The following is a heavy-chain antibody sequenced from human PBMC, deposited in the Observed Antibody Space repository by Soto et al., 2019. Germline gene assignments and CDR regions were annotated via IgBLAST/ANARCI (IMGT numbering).Heavy chain of an antibody. Sequence: PGESLKISCKASGYSFPSYWITWVRQMPGKGLEWVGRIDPSDSYTDYSPSFQGGVTVSSVKSISTAFLQWSGLRASDTGIYYCARHQWGRYYYDISDYPEGFDLWGQGTLVTVSS. CDR3: ARHQWGRYYYDISDYPEGFDL. J-gene: IGHJ4*02. V-gene: IGHV5-10-1*01. CDR2: IDPSDSYT. D-gene: IGHD3-22*01. CDR1: GYSFPSYW.